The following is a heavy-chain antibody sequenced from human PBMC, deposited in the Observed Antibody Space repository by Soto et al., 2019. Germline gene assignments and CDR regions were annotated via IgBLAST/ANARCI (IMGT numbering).Heavy chain of an antibody. CDR2: ISYDGSNK. V-gene: IGHV3-30-3*01. J-gene: IGHJ6*02. CDR3: ARADTMAKNYHYYYGMDV. Sequence: GGSLRLSCAASGFTFSSYAMHWVRQAPGKGLEWVAVISYDGSNKYYADSVKGRFTISRDNSKNTLYLQMNSLRAEDTAVYYCARADTMAKNYHYYYGMDVWGQGTTVTVSS. CDR1: GFTFSSYA. D-gene: IGHD3-10*01.